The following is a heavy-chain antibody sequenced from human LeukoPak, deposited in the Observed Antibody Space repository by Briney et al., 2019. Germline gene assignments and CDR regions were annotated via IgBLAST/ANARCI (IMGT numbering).Heavy chain of an antibody. J-gene: IGHJ3*02. CDR1: GFTFSSYS. V-gene: IGHV3-23*01. CDR2: ISGSGGST. Sequence: QPGGSLRLSCAASGFTFSSYSMNWVRQAPGKGLEWVSAISGSGGSTYYADSVKGRFTISRDNSKNTLYLQMNSLRAEDTAVYYCAKGPLGLVATLNDAFDIWGQGTMVTVSS. CDR3: AKGPLGLVATLNDAFDI. D-gene: IGHD5-12*01.